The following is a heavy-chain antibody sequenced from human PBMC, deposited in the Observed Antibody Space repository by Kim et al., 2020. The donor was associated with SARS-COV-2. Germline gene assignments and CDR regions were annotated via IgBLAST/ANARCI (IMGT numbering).Heavy chain of an antibody. V-gene: IGHV6-1*01. D-gene: IGHD2-21*01. Sequence: WNWIRQSPSRGLEWLGRTYFRSQWYNDYALSVKTRITINPDSSMNQFSLHLNSVTPEDTAVYYCARGSAVVVKAFDYWGQGTLVTVSS. J-gene: IGHJ4*02. CDR3: ARGSAVVVKAFDY. CDR2: TYFRSQWYN.